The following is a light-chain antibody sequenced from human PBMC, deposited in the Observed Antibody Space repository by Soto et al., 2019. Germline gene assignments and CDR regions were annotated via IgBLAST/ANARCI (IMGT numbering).Light chain of an antibody. CDR3: CLYSGSTVI. CDR2: EGT. CDR1: SSDIGAYTL. Sequence: QSVLTQPASVSGSPGQSITISCTGTSSDIGAYTLVSWYQQYPGKAPRLIIYEGTKRPSGVSNRLSGSKSGNTASLTISGLQAEDEGDYYCCLYSGSTVIFGGGTKLTVL. J-gene: IGLJ2*01. V-gene: IGLV2-23*01.